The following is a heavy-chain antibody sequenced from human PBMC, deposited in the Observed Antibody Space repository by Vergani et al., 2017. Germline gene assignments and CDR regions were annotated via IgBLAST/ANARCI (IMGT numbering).Heavy chain of an antibody. V-gene: IGHV1-2*02. Sequence: QVQLVQSGAEVKKPGASVKVSCKASGYTFTGYYMHWVRQAPGQGLEWMGWINPNSGGTNYAQKFQGRVTMTRDTSISTAYMELSRLRSDDTAVYYCAWWNISGEYQLVSLGCGGDCYLLPTHWYFDLWGRGTLVTVSS. CDR3: AWWNISGEYQLVSLGCGGDCYLLPTHWYFDL. J-gene: IGHJ2*01. CDR1: GYTFTGYY. D-gene: IGHD2-21*02. CDR2: INPNSGGT.